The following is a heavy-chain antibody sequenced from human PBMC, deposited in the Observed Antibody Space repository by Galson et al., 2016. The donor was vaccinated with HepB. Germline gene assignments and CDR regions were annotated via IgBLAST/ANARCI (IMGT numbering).Heavy chain of an antibody. D-gene: IGHD2-2*01. CDR3: AIERLASGTHLDY. V-gene: IGHV3-33*01. Sequence: SLRLPCAASGFTFSPYGMHWVRQAPGKGLEWVEVIWHEGSNQYYADSVKGRFTISRDSSTLYRQMNSLRAEDTAVYYCAIERLASGTHLDYWGQGTLVTVSS. CDR2: IWHEGSNQ. J-gene: IGHJ4*02. CDR1: GFTFSPYG.